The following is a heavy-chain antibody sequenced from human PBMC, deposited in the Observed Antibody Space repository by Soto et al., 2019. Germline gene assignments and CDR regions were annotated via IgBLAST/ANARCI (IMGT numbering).Heavy chain of an antibody. D-gene: IGHD1-1*01. Sequence: EVQLVESGGGLVKPGGPLGLSLEAPESTLVGIRLNWAPQAPGKGWGGVSSISPRSDYIYFAASMRGRFTISRDNAQNSLYLQMNNLRAEDTAVYHCARVSGTLERYSDLDYWGQGTLVTVSS. CDR3: ARVSGTLERYSDLDY. CDR1: ESTLVGIR. CDR2: ISPRSDYI. J-gene: IGHJ4*02. V-gene: IGHV3-21*01.